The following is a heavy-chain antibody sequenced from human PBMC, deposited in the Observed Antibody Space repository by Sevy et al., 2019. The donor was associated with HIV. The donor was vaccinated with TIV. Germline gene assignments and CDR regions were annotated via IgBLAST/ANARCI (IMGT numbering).Heavy chain of an antibody. Sequence: GGSLRLSCKPSGFTFTSYAMSWVRQAPGKGLEWVSTIYGSGGATYYADSVKGRFTISRDNSKNTTYMKMNSLRIEDMAVYYCAGGCYDSSGSLGGFDIWGQGTMVTVSS. CDR3: AGGCYDSSGSLGGFDI. CDR1: GFTFTSYA. V-gene: IGHV3-23*01. CDR2: IYGSGGAT. J-gene: IGHJ3*02. D-gene: IGHD3-22*01.